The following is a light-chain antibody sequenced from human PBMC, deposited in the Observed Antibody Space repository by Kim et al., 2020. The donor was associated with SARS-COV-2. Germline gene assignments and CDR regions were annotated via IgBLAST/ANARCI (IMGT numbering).Light chain of an antibody. Sequence: ACVGDRVTLTWRASQGSGKDLGWYQQKPGKAPKGLIYGASSLQGGVPSRFSGSGSGTEFTLTISSLQPEDFAIYFCLQHNSYPWTFGLGNKVDIK. CDR1: QGSGKD. CDR3: LQHNSYPWT. CDR2: GAS. J-gene: IGKJ1*01. V-gene: IGKV1-17*01.